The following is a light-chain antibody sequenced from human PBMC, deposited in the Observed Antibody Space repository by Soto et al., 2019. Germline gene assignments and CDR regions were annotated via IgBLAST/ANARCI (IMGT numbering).Light chain of an antibody. Sequence: QSVLTQPPSASGTPGQRVTISCSGSSSNIGSNSVNWYQQLPGTAPKLLIYINYQRPSGVPHRFSGSRSGTSASLAISGLQSEDEAHYYCAAWDDSLNGVAFGGGTKLTVL. V-gene: IGLV1-44*01. CDR1: SSNIGSNS. CDR3: AAWDDSLNGVA. J-gene: IGLJ2*01. CDR2: INY.